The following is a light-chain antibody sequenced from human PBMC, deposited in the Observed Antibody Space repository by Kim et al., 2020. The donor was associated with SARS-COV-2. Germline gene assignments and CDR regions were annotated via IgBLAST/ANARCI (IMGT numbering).Light chain of an antibody. J-gene: IGLJ2*01. V-gene: IGLV3-1*01. CDR3: QAWDSSTAV. CDR1: KVGDKY. Sequence: SVAPGQTASITCAGDKVGDKYACWYQQKPGQSPVLVIYQDTKRPSGSPERYSGSNSGNTATLTISGTRAMDEADYYCQAWDSSTAVFGGGTQLTVL. CDR2: QDT.